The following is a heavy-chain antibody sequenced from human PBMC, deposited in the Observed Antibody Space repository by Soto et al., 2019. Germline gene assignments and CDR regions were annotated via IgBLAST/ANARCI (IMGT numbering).Heavy chain of an antibody. Sequence: QVQLVESGGGVVQPGRSLRLSCAASGFTFSNYGMHWVRQAPGKGLEWVAVISSDGSNKYYADSVKGRFTISRDNSRNTLYLQMNRLRAEDTAVYYCASLGYCTSTSFQTRYYYYGMDVWGQGTAVTVSS. CDR1: GFTFSNYG. V-gene: IGHV3-30*03. D-gene: IGHD2-2*01. CDR3: ASLGYCTSTSFQTRYYYYGMDV. CDR2: ISSDGSNK. J-gene: IGHJ6*02.